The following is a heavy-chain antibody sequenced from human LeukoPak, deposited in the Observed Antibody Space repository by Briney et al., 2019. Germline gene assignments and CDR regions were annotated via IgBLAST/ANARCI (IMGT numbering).Heavy chain of an antibody. CDR2: ISSSRSYI. V-gene: IGHV3-21*01. J-gene: IGHJ4*02. Sequence: GGSLRLSCAASGFTFSSYSMNWVRQAPGKGLEWVSSISSSRSYIYYADSVKGRFTISRDNAKNSLYLQMNSLRAEDTAVYYCARVGYYDSSGYDYWGQGTLVTVSS. CDR3: ARVGYYDSSGYDY. CDR1: GFTFSSYS. D-gene: IGHD3-22*01.